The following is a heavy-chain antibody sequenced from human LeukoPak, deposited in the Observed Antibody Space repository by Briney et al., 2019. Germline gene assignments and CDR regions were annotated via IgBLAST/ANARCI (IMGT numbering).Heavy chain of an antibody. V-gene: IGHV1-46*01. D-gene: IGHD2-2*02. CDR2: INPSGGST. CDR1: GYTFTSYY. Sequence: ASVKVSCKASGYTFTSYYMHWVRQAPGQGLEWMGIINPSGGSTSYAQKFQGRVTMTRDTSTSTVYMELSGLRSEDTAVYYCARAYCSSTSCYTKSFDYWGQGTLVTVSS. CDR3: ARAYCSSTSCYTKSFDY. J-gene: IGHJ4*02.